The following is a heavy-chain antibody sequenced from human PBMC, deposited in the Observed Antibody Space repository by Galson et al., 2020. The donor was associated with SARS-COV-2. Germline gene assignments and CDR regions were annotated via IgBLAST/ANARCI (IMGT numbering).Heavy chain of an antibody. CDR2: IFYTGTT. D-gene: IGHD3-22*01. J-gene: IGHJ4*02. CDR3: AREKKDYCDIYGYDGFDM. V-gene: IGHV4-39*07. Sequence: ASETLSLTCSVSGGSISSSNYYWGWIRQPPGKGLEWVGSIFYTGTTSYNPSLKRRVTISRDTSTNQFSLKLSSVTAADTAVYYCAREKKDYCDIYGYDGFDMWGQGTLVTVSS. CDR1: GGSISSSNYY.